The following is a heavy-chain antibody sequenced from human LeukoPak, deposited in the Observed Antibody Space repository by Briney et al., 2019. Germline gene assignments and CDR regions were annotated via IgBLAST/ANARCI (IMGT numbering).Heavy chain of an antibody. CDR3: ARVWLDYGDCFDL. D-gene: IGHD4-17*01. CDR1: GGSFSGYY. Sequence: PSETLSLTCAVYGGSFSGYYWSWIRQRPGKGLEWIGEINHSGSTNYNPSLKSRVTISVDTSKNQFSLKLSSVTAADTAVYYCARVWLDYGDCFDLWGRGTLVTVSS. V-gene: IGHV4-34*01. CDR2: INHSGST. J-gene: IGHJ2*01.